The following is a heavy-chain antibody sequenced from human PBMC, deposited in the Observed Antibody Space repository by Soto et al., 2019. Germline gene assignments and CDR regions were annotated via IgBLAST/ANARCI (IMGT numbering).Heavy chain of an antibody. J-gene: IGHJ4*02. V-gene: IGHV5-51*01. Sequence: PXESLKVSWKCSGYSFTDYWIGLVRQMPGKGLEWMGIIYPGDSDTRYNPSFQGRVTISADKSITTAYLQWSSLKASDTAMYFCARLSGARSPANFWGQGTVVTVSS. CDR2: IYPGDSDT. CDR1: GYSFTDYW. D-gene: IGHD1-26*01. CDR3: ARLSGARSPANF.